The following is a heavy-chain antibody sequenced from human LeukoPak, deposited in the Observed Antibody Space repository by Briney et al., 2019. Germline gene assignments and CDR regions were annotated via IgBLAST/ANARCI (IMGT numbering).Heavy chain of an antibody. Sequence: GESLKISCRCSGYSFPTNWIGWVRQMPGKGLEWMGMIYPADSDTRYSPSFQGQVTITADKSISTAYLQWSSLRASDTAMYYCARPGGKDYWGQGTLVTVSS. D-gene: IGHD2-15*01. V-gene: IGHV5-51*01. CDR3: ARPGGKDY. J-gene: IGHJ4*02. CDR2: IYPADSDT. CDR1: GYSFPTNW.